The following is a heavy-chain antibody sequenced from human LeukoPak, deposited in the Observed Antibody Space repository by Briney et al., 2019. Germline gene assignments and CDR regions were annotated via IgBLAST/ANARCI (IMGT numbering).Heavy chain of an antibody. Sequence: GGSLRLSCAASGFTFSSYWMHWVRQAPGKGLVWVSRINSNGSSTSYADSVKGRFTISRDNAKNTLYLQMNSLRAEDTAVYYCARDEGSSSWSNWFDPWGQGTLVTVSS. J-gene: IGHJ5*02. D-gene: IGHD6-13*01. V-gene: IGHV3-74*01. CDR3: ARDEGSSSWSNWFDP. CDR1: GFTFSSYW. CDR2: INSNGSST.